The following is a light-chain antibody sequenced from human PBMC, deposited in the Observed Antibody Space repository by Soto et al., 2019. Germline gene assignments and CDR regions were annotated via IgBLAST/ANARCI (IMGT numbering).Light chain of an antibody. J-gene: IGLJ2*01. Sequence: QSVLTQPASVSGSPGQSITISCTGTSSDVGGYNYVAWYQQHPGKAPRLMIYEVSNRPSGVSNRFSGSKSGSTASLTISGLQAEDEADYYCSSYTKTNTVVFGGGTQLTVL. CDR1: SSDVGGYNY. V-gene: IGLV2-14*01. CDR2: EVS. CDR3: SSYTKTNTVV.